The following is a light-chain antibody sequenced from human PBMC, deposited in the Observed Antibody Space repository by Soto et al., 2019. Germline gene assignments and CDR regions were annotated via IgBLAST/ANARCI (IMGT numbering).Light chain of an antibody. CDR2: WAS. Sequence: DIVMTQSPDSLAVSLGERAAINCKSSQSVLYSSNNMNYLAWYQQKPGQPPKLLIYWASTRESGVPDRFSDSGSGTDFTLTISSLQAEDVAVYYCQQYYDTPWTFGQGTKVEIK. V-gene: IGKV4-1*01. J-gene: IGKJ1*01. CDR1: QSVLYSSNNMNY. CDR3: QQYYDTPWT.